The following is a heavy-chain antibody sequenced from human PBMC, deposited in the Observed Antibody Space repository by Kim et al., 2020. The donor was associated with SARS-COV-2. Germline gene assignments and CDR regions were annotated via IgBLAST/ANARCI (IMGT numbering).Heavy chain of an antibody. V-gene: IGHV5-10-1*01. D-gene: IGHD4-17*01. CDR3: ARDYGDLQRGLDY. Sequence: GESLKISCKGSGYRFTSYWITWVRQMPGKGLEWMGRFDPSDSYTNYSPSFQGHVTISADKSISTAYLQWSSLKASDTAMYYCARDYGDLQRGLDYWGQGTLVTVSS. CDR2: FDPSDSYT. J-gene: IGHJ4*02. CDR1: GYRFTSYW.